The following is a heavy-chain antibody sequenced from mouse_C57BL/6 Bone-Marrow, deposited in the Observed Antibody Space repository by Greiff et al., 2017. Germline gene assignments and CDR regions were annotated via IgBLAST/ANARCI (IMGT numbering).Heavy chain of an antibody. CDR1: GFTFSSYG. Sequence: EVMLVESGGDLVKPGGSLKLSCAASGFTFSSYGMSWVRQTPDKRLEWVATISSGGSYTNYPDSVKGRFTISRDNAKNTLYLQMSSLKSEDTAMYYCARRSRYLYYFDYWGQGTTLTVSS. CDR3: ARRSRYLYYFDY. D-gene: IGHD5-1*01. J-gene: IGHJ2*01. V-gene: IGHV5-6*02. CDR2: ISSGGSYT.